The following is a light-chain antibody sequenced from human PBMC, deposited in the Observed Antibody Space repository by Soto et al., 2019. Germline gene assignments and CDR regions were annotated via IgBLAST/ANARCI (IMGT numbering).Light chain of an antibody. V-gene: IGLV1-40*01. CDR3: QSYDSSLSGFV. Sequence: QSVLTQPPSVSGAAGQRVTISCTGSSSNIGAGYDVHWYQQLPGTAPKLLIYVNSNRPSGVPDRFSGSKSGTSASLAITGLQAEDEADYYCQSYDSSLSGFVFRTGTKLTVL. CDR2: VNS. J-gene: IGLJ1*01. CDR1: SSNIGAGYD.